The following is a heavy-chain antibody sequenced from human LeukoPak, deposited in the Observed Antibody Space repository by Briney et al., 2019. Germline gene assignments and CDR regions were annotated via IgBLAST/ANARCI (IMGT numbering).Heavy chain of an antibody. D-gene: IGHD1-14*01. V-gene: IGHV3-74*01. CDR2: INSDGSTT. CDR3: ASGPTGFA. CDR1: GFXFSRYW. Sequence: GGSLRLSCVASGFXFSRYWIHWVRQAPGKGLVWVSRINSDGSTTIYADSVKGRFTISRDNAKNTLYLQMNSLRAEDTAVYFCASGPTGFAWGQGTLVTVSS. J-gene: IGHJ5*02.